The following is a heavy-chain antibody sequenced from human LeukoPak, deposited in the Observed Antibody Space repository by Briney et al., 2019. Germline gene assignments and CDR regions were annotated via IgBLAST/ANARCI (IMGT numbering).Heavy chain of an antibody. CDR1: GFTVSSNY. J-gene: IGHJ6*03. CDR3: ASHLFLSSGDPYYYYYYYMDV. CDR2: IYSGGST. Sequence: GGSLRLSCAASGFTVSSNYMSWVRQAPGKGLEWVSVIYSGGSTYYADSVKGRFTISRDNSKNTLYLQMNSLRAEDTAVYYCASHLFLSSGDPYYYYYYYMDVWGKGTTVTISS. V-gene: IGHV3-53*01. D-gene: IGHD6-19*01.